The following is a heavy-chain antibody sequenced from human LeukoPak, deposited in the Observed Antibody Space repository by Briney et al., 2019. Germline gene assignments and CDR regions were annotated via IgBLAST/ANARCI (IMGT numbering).Heavy chain of an antibody. CDR2: IYYSGST. V-gene: IGHV4-39*01. Sequence: SETLSLTCNVSGGSISSSSYYWGWIRQPPGKGLEWIGSIYYSGSTYYNPSLKSRVTISVDTSKNQFSLKLSSVTAADTAVYYCARNIVVVVAANWFDPWGQGTLVTVPS. CDR3: ARNIVVVVAANWFDP. CDR1: GGSISSSSYY. D-gene: IGHD2-15*01. J-gene: IGHJ5*02.